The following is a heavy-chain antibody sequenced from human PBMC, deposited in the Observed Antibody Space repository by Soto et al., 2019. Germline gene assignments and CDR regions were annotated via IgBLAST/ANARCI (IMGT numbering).Heavy chain of an antibody. Sequence: VQLVESGGGVVQPGRSLRLSCAASGFTFSDYAMHWVRQAPGKGLESVAVVSHDGRNTHYADSVKGRFTLSRDSSKNTVSLEMTSLRAEDTAVYYCAKGGRQWLVTSDFNYWGQGALVTVSS. V-gene: IGHV3-30*18. J-gene: IGHJ4*02. CDR3: AKGGRQWLVTSDFNY. D-gene: IGHD6-19*01. CDR2: VSHDGRNT. CDR1: GFTFSDYA.